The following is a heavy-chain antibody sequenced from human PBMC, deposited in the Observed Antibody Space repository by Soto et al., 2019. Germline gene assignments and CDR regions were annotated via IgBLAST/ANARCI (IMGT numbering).Heavy chain of an antibody. CDR3: ARGGVSTRTFDY. V-gene: IGHV5-51*01. D-gene: IGHD3-3*01. CDR1: GYNFAGYW. Sequence: GESLKISCKGSGYNFAGYWIAWVRQMPGKGLELMGIIYPSDSDTRYRPSFQGQVTISADKSTSSAYLQWSSLRASDTAMYYCARGGVSTRTFDYWGQGTPVTVSS. CDR2: IYPSDSDT. J-gene: IGHJ4*02.